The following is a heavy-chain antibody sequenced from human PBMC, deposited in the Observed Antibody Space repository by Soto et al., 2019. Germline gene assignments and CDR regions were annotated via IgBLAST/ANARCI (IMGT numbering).Heavy chain of an antibody. Sequence: EVQLLESGGGLVQPGGSLRLSCAASGFKFNSYTMGWVRQAPGKGLVWVSAIRGDGSSTYYADFVNGRFTISRDNSKKTLHLQMNRLRTEDTAVYYCVKPAVVDSIYYYYMDVWGRGTAVTVSS. CDR3: VKPAVVDSIYYYYMDV. CDR2: IRGDGSST. J-gene: IGHJ6*03. D-gene: IGHD2-2*01. V-gene: IGHV3-23*01. CDR1: GFKFNSYT.